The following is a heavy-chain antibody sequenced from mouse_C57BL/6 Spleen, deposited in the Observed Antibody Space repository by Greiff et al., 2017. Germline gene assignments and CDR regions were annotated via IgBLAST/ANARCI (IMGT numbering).Heavy chain of an antibody. D-gene: IGHD2-5*01. V-gene: IGHV10-1*01. CDR2: IRSKSNNYAT. J-gene: IGHJ4*01. Sequence: EVQLVESGGGLVQPKGSLKLSCAASGFSFNTYAMNWVRQAPGKGLEWVARIRSKSNNYATYYADSVKDRFTISRDDSESMLYLQMNNLKTEDTAMYYCVRHAYYSNYGYAMDYWGQGTSVTVSS. CDR1: GFSFNTYA. CDR3: VRHAYYSNYGYAMDY.